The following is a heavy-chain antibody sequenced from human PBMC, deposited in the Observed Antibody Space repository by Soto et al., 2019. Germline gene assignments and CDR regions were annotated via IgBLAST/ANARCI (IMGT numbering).Heavy chain of an antibody. CDR2: INPNSGGT. CDR3: ARDASGDEAPMDY. V-gene: IGHV1-2*04. Sequence: QVQLVQSGAEVKKPGASVKVSCKASGYTFTGYYMHWVRQAPGQGLEWMGWINPNSGGTNYAQKFQGWVTMTRDTSISTDYMELSRLRSDDTAVYYCARDASGDEAPMDYWGQGTLVTVSS. D-gene: IGHD3-10*01. J-gene: IGHJ4*02. CDR1: GYTFTGYY.